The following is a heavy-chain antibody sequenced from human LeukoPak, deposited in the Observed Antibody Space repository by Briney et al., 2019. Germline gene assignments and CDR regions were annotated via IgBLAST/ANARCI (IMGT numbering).Heavy chain of an antibody. V-gene: IGHV3-7*01. CDR1: GFTSSSYW. D-gene: IGHD3-3*01. CDR3: ASPFSGRLLYVY. J-gene: IGHJ4*02. Sequence: GGSLRLSCAASGFTSSSYWMSLVRQAPGKGLEWVANIKQDGSEKYYVDSVKGRFTISRDNAKNSLYLQMNSLRAEDTAVYYCASPFSGRLLYVYWGQGTLVTVSS. CDR2: IKQDGSEK.